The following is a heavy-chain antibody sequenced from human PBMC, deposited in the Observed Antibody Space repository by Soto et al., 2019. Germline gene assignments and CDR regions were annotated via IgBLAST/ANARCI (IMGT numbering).Heavy chain of an antibody. V-gene: IGHV3-23*01. Sequence: EVQLLESGGGFVQRGGSLRLSCACTGFTFSSYDMSWVRQAPGKGLEWVSTIRGSGGSTYYADSVKGRFTISRDNSKNTLYLQMNSLRAEGTAVYYCAKAKSSGWYFSDYWGQGTLVTVSS. CDR3: AKAKSSGWYFSDY. CDR1: GFTFSSYD. D-gene: IGHD6-19*01. CDR2: IRGSGGST. J-gene: IGHJ4*02.